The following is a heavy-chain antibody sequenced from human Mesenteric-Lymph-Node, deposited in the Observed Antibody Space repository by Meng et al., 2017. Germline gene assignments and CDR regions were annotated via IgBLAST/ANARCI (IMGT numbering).Heavy chain of an antibody. CDR2: ISGNAVNT. CDR1: GFTFSSHS. Sequence: GESLKISCVGSGFTFSSHSMHWVRQAPGKGLEYVSAISGNAVNTYYADSVKGRFTISRDNSKNTLYLQMGSLRTEDMAMYYCARSGCSGGSCYAFDIWGQGTMVTV. V-gene: IGHV3-64*02. J-gene: IGHJ3*02. CDR3: ARSGCSGGSCYAFDI. D-gene: IGHD2-15*01.